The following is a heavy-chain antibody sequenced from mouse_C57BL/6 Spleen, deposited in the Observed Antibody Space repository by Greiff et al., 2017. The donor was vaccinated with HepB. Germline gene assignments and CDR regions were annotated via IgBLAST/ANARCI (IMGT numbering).Heavy chain of an antibody. CDR1: GFNIKDYY. CDR2: IDPEDGET. Sequence: EVQRVESGAELVKPGASVKLSCTASGFNIKDYYMHWVKQRTEQCLAWIGRIDPEDGETKYAPKFQGKATITSDTSSTTASLQLSSLTTEDTAVYNCLYGYDAWFAYWGQGTLVTVSA. V-gene: IGHV14-2*01. CDR3: LYGYDAWFAY. D-gene: IGHD2-2*01. J-gene: IGHJ3*01.